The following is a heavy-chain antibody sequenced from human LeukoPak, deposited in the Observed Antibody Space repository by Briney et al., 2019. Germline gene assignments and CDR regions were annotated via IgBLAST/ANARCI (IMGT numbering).Heavy chain of an antibody. CDR2: IKEDGSDK. CDR3: ATWNSDWEFAY. V-gene: IGHV3-7*05. CDR1: GFTFSGSW. Sequence: GGSLGLSCAASGFTFSGSWMTWVRQAPGKGLEWVAHIKEDGSDKYYVDSVTGRFTISRDNTKNSLYLQMSSLRAEDTAVYYCATWNSDWEFAYWGQGTLVSVSS. D-gene: IGHD1/OR15-1a*01. J-gene: IGHJ4*02.